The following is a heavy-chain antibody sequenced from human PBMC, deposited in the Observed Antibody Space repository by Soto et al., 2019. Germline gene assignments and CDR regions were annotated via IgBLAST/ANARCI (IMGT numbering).Heavy chain of an antibody. CDR2: ISYDGSNK. CDR1: GFTFSSYG. V-gene: IGHV3-30*18. J-gene: IGHJ5*02. Sequence: QVQLVESGGGVVQPGRSLRLSCAASGFTFSSYGMHWVRQAPGKGLEWVAVISYDGSNKYYVDSVKGRFTISRDNSKNTLYLQMNSLRAEDTAVYYCAKGPWFDPGGQGALVTVSS. CDR3: AKGPWFDP.